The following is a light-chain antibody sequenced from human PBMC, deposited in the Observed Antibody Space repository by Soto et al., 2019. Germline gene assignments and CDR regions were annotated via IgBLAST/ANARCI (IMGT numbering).Light chain of an antibody. V-gene: IGKV1-17*01. Sequence: IQLTQSPSSLSASVGDSVTITCRASQAIRTALGWYQQRPGKVTKILIYAASTLQSGVPSRLSGSGAGKDFTLTLSSLQPEECATYEGQQLNSYPQTFGQGTRLEIK. J-gene: IGKJ5*01. CDR1: QAIRTA. CDR3: QQLNSYPQT. CDR2: AAS.